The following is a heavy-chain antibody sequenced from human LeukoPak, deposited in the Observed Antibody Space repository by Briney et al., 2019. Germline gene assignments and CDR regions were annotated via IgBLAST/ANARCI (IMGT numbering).Heavy chain of an antibody. V-gene: IGHV4-31*01. J-gene: IGHJ4*02. CDR3: ARHVSADRVGATGDYFDY. CDR1: GDSISSGGSY. Sequence: SETLSLTCTVSGDSISSGGSYWSWIRQHPGKGLEWIGYIYYSGSTYYNPSLKSQVTISVDTSKSHFSLKLFSVTAADTAVYYCARHVSADRVGATGDYFDYWGQGTLVTVSS. CDR2: IYYSGST. D-gene: IGHD1-26*01.